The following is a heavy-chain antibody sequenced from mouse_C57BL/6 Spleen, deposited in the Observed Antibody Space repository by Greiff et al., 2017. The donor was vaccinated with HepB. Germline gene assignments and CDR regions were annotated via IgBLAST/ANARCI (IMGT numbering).Heavy chain of an antibody. CDR1: GYTFTSYW. J-gene: IGHJ1*03. CDR3: ARAQCYGCGHGYFDD. Sequence: VQLQQPGAELVKPGASVKLSCKASGYTFTSYWMNWVKQRPGQGLEWIGEIDPGDSYTNYNQKFKGKSTVTVDKSSSTAYMQLSSLTSEDSAVEYCARAQCYGCGHGYFDDWGKGTTVTVSS. CDR2: IDPGDSYT. V-gene: IGHV1-69*01. D-gene: IGHD1-1*01.